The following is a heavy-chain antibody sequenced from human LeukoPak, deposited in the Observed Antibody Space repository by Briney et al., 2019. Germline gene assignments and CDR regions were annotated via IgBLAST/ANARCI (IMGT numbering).Heavy chain of an antibody. Sequence: SETLSLTCTVSGYSISSGYYWGWIRQPPGKGLEWIGSIYHSGSTYYNPSLKSRVTISVDTSKNQFSLKLSSVTAADTAVYYCARHGSSASSGWYRLDYWGQGTLVTVSS. V-gene: IGHV4-38-2*02. J-gene: IGHJ4*02. D-gene: IGHD6-19*01. CDR3: ARHGSSASSGWYRLDY. CDR2: IYHSGST. CDR1: GYSISSGYY.